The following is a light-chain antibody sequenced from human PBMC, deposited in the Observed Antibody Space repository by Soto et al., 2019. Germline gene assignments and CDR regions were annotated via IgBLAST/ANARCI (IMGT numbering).Light chain of an antibody. V-gene: IGLV1-44*01. CDR2: SNN. J-gene: IGLJ2*01. Sequence: QPVLTQPPSASGTPGQGVTISCSGSSSNIGSNTVNWYQQLPGTAPKLLIYSNNQRPSGVPDRFSGSKSGTSASLAISGLQSEDEADYYCAAWDDSLKGVFGGGTKLTVL. CDR3: AAWDDSLKGV. CDR1: SSNIGSNT.